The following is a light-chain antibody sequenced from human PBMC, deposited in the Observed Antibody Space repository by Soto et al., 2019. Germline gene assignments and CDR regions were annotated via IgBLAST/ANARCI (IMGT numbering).Light chain of an antibody. V-gene: IGKV1-5*01. Sequence: DIRMTQSPSTLSAVVGDRVTITCRASESVSSSVAWYQQKPGKAPKLLIYDASTLESGVPSRFSGSGFGTVFTLTINSLQPDDFGTYYCQQYESFSPYTFGRGTRLEIK. J-gene: IGKJ2*01. CDR1: ESVSSS. CDR3: QQYESFSPYT. CDR2: DAS.